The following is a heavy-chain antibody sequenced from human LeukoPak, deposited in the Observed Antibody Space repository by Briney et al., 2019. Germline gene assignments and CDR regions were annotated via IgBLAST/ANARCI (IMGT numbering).Heavy chain of an antibody. J-gene: IGHJ4*02. CDR1: GFTFSSYA. D-gene: IGHD2-2*01. Sequence: PGGSLRLSCAASGFTFSSYAMSWVRQAPGKGLEWVSAISGSGGSTYYADSVKGRFTISRDNSENTLYLQMNSLRAEDTAVYYCAKVVVVVPVAMMDYFDYWGQGTLVTVSS. V-gene: IGHV3-23*01. CDR2: ISGSGGST. CDR3: AKVVVVVPVAMMDYFDY.